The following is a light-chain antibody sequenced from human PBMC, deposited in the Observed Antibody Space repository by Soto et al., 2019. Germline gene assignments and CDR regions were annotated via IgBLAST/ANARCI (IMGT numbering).Light chain of an antibody. Sequence: QPVLTQSSSASASLGSSVSLTCTLSSGHSSYIIAWHQQQPGKAPRYLMKLEGSGSYNKGSGVPDRFSGSSSGADRYLTSSNRQLEDEADYYCETWDSNTYVFGTGTKLTVL. V-gene: IGLV4-60*01. CDR3: ETWDSNTYV. CDR2: LEGSGSY. CDR1: SGHSSYI. J-gene: IGLJ1*01.